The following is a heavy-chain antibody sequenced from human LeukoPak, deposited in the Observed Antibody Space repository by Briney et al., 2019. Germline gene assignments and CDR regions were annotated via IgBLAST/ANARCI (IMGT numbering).Heavy chain of an antibody. CDR1: GFTFRSYA. V-gene: IGHV3-30*01. J-gene: IGHJ4*02. CDR3: ARERFLEWSFDY. Sequence: PGGSLRLSCAAPGFTFRSYAMHWVRQAPGKGLDWVAVISYDGSNKYYADSVKGRFTISRDNSKNTLYLQMNSLRAEDTAVYYCARERFLEWSFDYWGQGTLVTVSS. CDR2: ISYDGSNK. D-gene: IGHD3-3*01.